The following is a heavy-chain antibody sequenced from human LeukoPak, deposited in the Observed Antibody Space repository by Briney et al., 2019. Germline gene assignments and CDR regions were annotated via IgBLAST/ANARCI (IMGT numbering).Heavy chain of an antibody. J-gene: IGHJ6*03. Sequence: WASVKVSCKASGGTFSSYAISWVRQAPGQGLEWMGGIIPMFGTANYAQKIQGRVTITADKSTSTAYMELSSLRSEDTAAYYCACQIEVGATHRGFYYYMDVWGKGTTVTVSS. CDR1: GGTFSSYA. D-gene: IGHD1-26*01. CDR3: ACQIEVGATHRGFYYYMDV. CDR2: IIPMFGTA. V-gene: IGHV1-69*06.